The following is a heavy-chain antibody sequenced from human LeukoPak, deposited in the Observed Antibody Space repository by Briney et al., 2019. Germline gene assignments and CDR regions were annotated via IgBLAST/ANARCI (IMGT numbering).Heavy chain of an antibody. CDR3: ARYEVVRGVITDY. CDR2: IIPIFGTA. J-gene: IGHJ4*02. CDR1: GGTFSSYA. V-gene: IGHV1-69*05. Sequence: SVKVSCKASGGTFSSYAISWVRQAPGQGLEWMGGIIPIFGTANYAQKFQGRVTITTDESTSTAYMELSSLRSEDTAMYYCARYEVVRGVITDYWGQGTLVTVSP. D-gene: IGHD3-10*01.